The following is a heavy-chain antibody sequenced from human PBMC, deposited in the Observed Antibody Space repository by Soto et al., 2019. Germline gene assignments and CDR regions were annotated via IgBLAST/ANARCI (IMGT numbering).Heavy chain of an antibody. CDR1: GVTLSRYA. J-gene: IGHJ4*02. D-gene: IGHD7-27*01. CDR2: IWSDGSNK. V-gene: IGHV3-33*07. Sequence: RTLSCGVAGVTLSRYALYSVRQAPGKGLEWVAVIWSDGSNKYYAESVKVLFIISRDNSKNTLYLQMNSLRDEDTAVYYWARDTPLGYFDYWGQGTVVTIS. CDR3: ARDTPLGYFDY.